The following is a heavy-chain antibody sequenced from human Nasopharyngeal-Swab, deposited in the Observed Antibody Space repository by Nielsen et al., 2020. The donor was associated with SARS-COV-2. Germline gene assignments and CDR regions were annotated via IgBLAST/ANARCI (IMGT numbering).Heavy chain of an antibody. V-gene: IGHV1-46*01. CDR1: GYTFTSYY. D-gene: IGHD6-19*01. CDR2: INPSGGST. J-gene: IGHJ3*02. Sequence: ASVKVSCKASGYTFTSYYMHWVRQAPGQGLEWMGIINPSGGSTSYAQKFQGRVTMTRDTSTSTVYMELSSLRSEDTVVYYCARKSLGYSSGWLVAFDIWGQGTMVTVSS. CDR3: ARKSLGYSSGWLVAFDI.